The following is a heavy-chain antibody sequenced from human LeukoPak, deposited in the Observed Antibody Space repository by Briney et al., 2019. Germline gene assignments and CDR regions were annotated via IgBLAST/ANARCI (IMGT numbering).Heavy chain of an antibody. CDR1: GGSISTYY. V-gene: IGHV4-4*07. Sequence: KPSETLSLTCTVSGGSISTYYWSWIRQPAGKGLEWSGRIYTSVNPNYNPSLKSRVTMSVDTSKNQFSLKLTSVTAADTAVYYCARDLGTSWSVWFDPWGQGTLVTVSS. CDR3: ARDLGTSWSVWFDP. CDR2: IYTSVNP. J-gene: IGHJ5*02. D-gene: IGHD6-13*01.